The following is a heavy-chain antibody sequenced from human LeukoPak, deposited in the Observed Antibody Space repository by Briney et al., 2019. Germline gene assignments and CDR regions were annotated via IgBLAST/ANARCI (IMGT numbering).Heavy chain of an antibody. CDR2: IYTSGST. CDR3: ARGGNDFWSGYSDY. J-gene: IGHJ4*02. V-gene: IGHV4-61*02. D-gene: IGHD3-3*01. Sequence: SETLSLTCTVSGGSISSGSYYWSWIRQPAGTGLEWIGRIYTSGSTNYNPSLKSRVTISVDTSKNQFSLKLSSVTAADTAVYYCARGGNDFWSGYSDYWGQGTLVTVSS. CDR1: GGSISSGSYY.